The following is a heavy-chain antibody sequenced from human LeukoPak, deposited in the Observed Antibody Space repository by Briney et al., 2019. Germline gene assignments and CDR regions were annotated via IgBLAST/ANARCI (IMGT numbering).Heavy chain of an antibody. V-gene: IGHV3-30*18. CDR2: ISPDGSKT. CDR1: GLTFSTYG. D-gene: IGHD6-19*01. Sequence: GGSLRLSCAASGLTFSTYGMHWVREAPGKGLEWVAVISPDGSKTDSLESVKGRFTVSRDNSNNTLYLQINSVKAEDTAVYFCAKNPISGPQKHYYYGLDVWGQGTSVTVSS. CDR3: AKNPISGPQKHYYYGLDV. J-gene: IGHJ6*02.